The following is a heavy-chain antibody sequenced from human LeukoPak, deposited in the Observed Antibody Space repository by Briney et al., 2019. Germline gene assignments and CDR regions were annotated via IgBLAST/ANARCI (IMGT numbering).Heavy chain of an antibody. D-gene: IGHD1-26*01. CDR2: INQDGTEK. CDR1: GFYFSSNW. V-gene: IGHV3-7*03. CDR3: ARADRGGYYSFDY. J-gene: IGHJ4*02. Sequence: GGSLRLSCAASGFYFSSNWMHWVRHAPGQGLEWVAKINQDGTEKAYVDSVRGRFTISRDNAKNSLFLQMNSLRAEDTAVYYCARADRGGYYSFDYWGQGTLVTVSS.